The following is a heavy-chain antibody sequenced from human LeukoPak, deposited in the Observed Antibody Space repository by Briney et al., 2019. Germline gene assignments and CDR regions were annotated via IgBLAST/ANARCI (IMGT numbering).Heavy chain of an antibody. J-gene: IGHJ5*02. V-gene: IGHV1-69*02. CDR1: GGTFSSYT. D-gene: IGHD3-3*01. Sequence: ASVKVSCKASGGTFSSYTISWVRQAPGQGLEWMGRIIPILGIANYAQKFQGRVTITADKSTSTAYTELSSLRSEDTAVYYCARATRITIFGVVFGWFDPWGQGTLVTVSS. CDR2: IIPILGIA. CDR3: ARATRITIFGVVFGWFDP.